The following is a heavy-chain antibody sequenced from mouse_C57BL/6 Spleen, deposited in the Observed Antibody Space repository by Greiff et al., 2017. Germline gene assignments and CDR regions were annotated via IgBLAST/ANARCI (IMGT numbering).Heavy chain of an antibody. J-gene: IGHJ1*03. CDR1: GYTFTSYW. CDR2: IHPNSGST. CDR3: ARSFITTVVERGYWYFDV. V-gene: IGHV1-64*01. Sequence: QVQLQQPGAELVKPGASVKLSCKASGYTFTSYWMHWVKQRPGQGLEWIGMIHPNSGSTNYNEKFKSKATLTVDKSSSTAYMQLSSLTSEDSAVYYCARSFITTVVERGYWYFDVWGTGTTVTVSS. D-gene: IGHD1-1*01.